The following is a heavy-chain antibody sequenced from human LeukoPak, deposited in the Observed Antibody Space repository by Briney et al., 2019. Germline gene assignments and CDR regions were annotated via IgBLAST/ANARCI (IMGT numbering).Heavy chain of an antibody. J-gene: IGHJ4*02. D-gene: IGHD6-13*01. CDR3: ARDRSISAAGDTY. CDR1: GFTFSDYW. CDR2: VNCDGSST. Sequence: GGSLRLSCAASGFTFSDYWMHWVRQAPGQGLVCLLRVNCDGSSTSYADSVKGRFTISRDNAKNTLSLQMNSLRAEDTAIYYCARDRSISAAGDTYWGQGTLVTVSS. V-gene: IGHV3-74*01.